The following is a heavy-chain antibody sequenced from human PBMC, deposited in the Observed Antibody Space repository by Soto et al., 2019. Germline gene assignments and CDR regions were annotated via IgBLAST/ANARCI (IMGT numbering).Heavy chain of an antibody. D-gene: IGHD6-6*01. V-gene: IGHV4-61*03. CDR2: IYYTGST. J-gene: IGHJ4*02. Sequence: SETLSLTCTVSGVSVNSDSYYWSWIRQPPGKGLEWIGYIYYTGSTTYNPSLKSRVTISLDTSRNHFSLSLSSVTAADTAVFYCAREFSNSPEAYDFWGRGTLVTVSS. CDR3: AREFSNSPEAYDF. CDR1: GVSVNSDSYY.